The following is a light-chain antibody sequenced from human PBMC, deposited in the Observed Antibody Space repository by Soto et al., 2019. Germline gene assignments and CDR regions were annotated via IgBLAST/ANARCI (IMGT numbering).Light chain of an antibody. Sequence: QSALTQPASVSGSPGQSITISCTGTSSDVGGYNYVSWYQQHPGKAPKLMIYDVSNRPSGVSNRFSGSQCGNTASLTISGLQAEDEADYYCCSYTSSGTYVFGTGTKDTVL. V-gene: IGLV2-14*01. CDR1: SSDVGGYNY. J-gene: IGLJ1*01. CDR2: DVS. CDR3: CSYTSSGTYV.